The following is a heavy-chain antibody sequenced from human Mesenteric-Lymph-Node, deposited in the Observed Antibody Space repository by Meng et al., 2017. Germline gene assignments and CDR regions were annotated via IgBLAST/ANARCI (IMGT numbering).Heavy chain of an antibody. V-gene: IGHV3-20*04. D-gene: IGHD6-19*01. CDR3: ARSHYRGWEHSWFDP. CDR1: RFSFDDYA. CDR2: IRWDGGST. J-gene: IGHJ5*02. Sequence: EVQVVEAGGSVVRPGGALRLSCAASRFSFDDYAMHWVRQAPGKGLEWVSGIRWDGGSTGYAESVKGRFTISRDNAKSSLFLQMNSLRVEDTAFYYCARSHYRGWEHSWFDPWGQGTLVTVSS.